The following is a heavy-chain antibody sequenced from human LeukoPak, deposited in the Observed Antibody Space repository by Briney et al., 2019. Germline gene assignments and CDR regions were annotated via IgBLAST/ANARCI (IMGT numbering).Heavy chain of an antibody. V-gene: IGHV1-18*01. CDR3: ARALRWHILTGYYNGEFDY. CDR1: GYTFTSYG. CDR2: ISAYNGNT. Sequence: ASVKVSCKASGYTFTSYGISWVRQAPGQGLEWMGWISAYNGNTNYAQKLQGRVTMTTDTSTSTAYMELSSLRSEDTAVYYCARALRWHILTGYYNGEFDYWGQGTLVTVSS. J-gene: IGHJ4*02. D-gene: IGHD3-9*01.